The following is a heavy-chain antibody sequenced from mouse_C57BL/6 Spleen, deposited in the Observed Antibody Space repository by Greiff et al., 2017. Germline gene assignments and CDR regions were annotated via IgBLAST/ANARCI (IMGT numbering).Heavy chain of an antibody. J-gene: IGHJ1*03. CDR1: GYTFTSYW. CDR3: ALIYYYGSSYWYFDV. CDR2: FHPSDSDT. V-gene: IGHV1-74*01. Sequence: QVQLQQPGAELVKPGASVKVSCKASGYTFTSYWMHWVKQRPGQGLEWIGRFHPSDSDTNYNQKFKGKATLTVDKSSSTAYMQLSSLTSEDSAVYYCALIYYYGSSYWYFDVWGTGTTVTVSS. D-gene: IGHD1-1*01.